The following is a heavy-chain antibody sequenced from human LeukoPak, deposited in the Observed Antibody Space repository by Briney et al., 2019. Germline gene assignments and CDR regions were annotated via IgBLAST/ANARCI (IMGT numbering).Heavy chain of an antibody. Sequence: ASVKVSCKASGGTFSSYAISWVRQAPGQGLEWMGGIIPIFGTANYAQKFQGRVTITTDESTSTACMELSGLRSEDTAVYYCARPNLRIVGAFDIWGQGTMVTVSS. CDR3: ARPNLRIVGAFDI. CDR2: IIPIFGTA. CDR1: GGTFSSYA. J-gene: IGHJ3*02. D-gene: IGHD1-26*01. V-gene: IGHV1-69*05.